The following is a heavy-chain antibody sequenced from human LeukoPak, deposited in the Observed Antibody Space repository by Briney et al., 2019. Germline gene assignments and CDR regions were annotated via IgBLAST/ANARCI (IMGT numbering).Heavy chain of an antibody. D-gene: IGHD3-9*01. J-gene: IGHJ4*02. CDR3: ARGVRYFDWSLDY. CDR1: GFTFSDYY. Sequence: IPGGSLRLSCAASGFTFSDYYMSWVRQAPGKGLEWLSSISSSGTTIYYADSVKGRFTISRDNAKNSLYLQINSLRTEDTAVYYCARGVRYFDWSLDYWGQGTLVTVSS. V-gene: IGHV3-11*01. CDR2: ISSSGTTI.